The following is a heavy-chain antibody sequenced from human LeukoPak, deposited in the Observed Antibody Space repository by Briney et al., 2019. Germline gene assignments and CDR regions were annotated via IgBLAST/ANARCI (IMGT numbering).Heavy chain of an antibody. CDR3: ARDADPGEPSYYYYGMDV. CDR2: ISAYNGNT. CDR1: GYTFTSYG. D-gene: IGHD7-27*01. V-gene: IGHV1-18*01. Sequence: ASVKVSCKASGYTFTSYGISWVRQAPGQGLEWMGWISAYNGNTNYAQRLQGRVTMTTDTSTSTAYMELRSLRSDDTAVYYCARDADPGEPSYYYYGMDVWGQGTTVTVSS. J-gene: IGHJ6*01.